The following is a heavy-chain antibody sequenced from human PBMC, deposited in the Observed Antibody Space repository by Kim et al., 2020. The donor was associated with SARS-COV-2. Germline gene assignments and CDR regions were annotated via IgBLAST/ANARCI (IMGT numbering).Heavy chain of an antibody. CDR1: GGSISSGSYY. J-gene: IGHJ5*01. Sequence: SETLSLTCTVSGGSISSGSYYWSWIRQPAGKGLEWIGRIYTSGSTNYNPSLKSRVTISVDTSKNQFSLKLSSVTAADTAVYYCAREHVLRYFDWLANWFDPWGPGTLVTVSS. V-gene: IGHV4-61*02. D-gene: IGHD3-9*01. CDR3: AREHVLRYFDWLANWFDP. CDR2: IYTSGST.